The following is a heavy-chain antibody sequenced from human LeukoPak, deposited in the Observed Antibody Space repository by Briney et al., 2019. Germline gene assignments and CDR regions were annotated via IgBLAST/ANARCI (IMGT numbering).Heavy chain of an antibody. V-gene: IGHV4-59*08. J-gene: IGHJ6*02. CDR3: ARHHIVGFYYYGMDV. CDR1: GGSISSYY. CDR2: IYYSGST. Sequence: SETLSLTCTVSGGSISSYYWSWLRQPPGKGLAGMGYIYYSGSTNYNPSLKSRVTISVDTSKNQSSLKLSSVTAADTAVYYCARHHIVGFYYYGMDVWGQGTTVTVSS. D-gene: IGHD2-21*01.